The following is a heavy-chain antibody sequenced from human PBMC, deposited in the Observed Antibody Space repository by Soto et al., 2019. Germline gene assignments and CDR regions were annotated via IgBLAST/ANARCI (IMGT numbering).Heavy chain of an antibody. CDR1: GFTFSGSA. CDR3: IRQDSARDAFDI. CDR2: IRSKANNYAT. V-gene: IGHV3-73*01. Sequence: WSLRLSCAASGFTFSGSAVHWVRQASGKGLEWVGVIRSKANNYATAYAAAVKGRFTISRDDSENTAYLEMNSLKSEDTAVYFCIRQDSARDAFDIWGQGTMLTVS. J-gene: IGHJ3*02.